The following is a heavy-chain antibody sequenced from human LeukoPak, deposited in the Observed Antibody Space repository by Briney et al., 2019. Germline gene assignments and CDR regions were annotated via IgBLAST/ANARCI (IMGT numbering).Heavy chain of an antibody. CDR1: GFSYSNQA. V-gene: IGHV3-64D*06. CDR3: VKDFSGSHTFEN. Sequence: GGSLSLSCTASGFSYSNQAMHWVRQAPGKGLEYVSGITDNGGLTRYADSLKGRFTISRDNSRDTLYLQMSSLRAEDTAIYYCVKDFSGSHTFENWGPGNLVTVSS. CDR2: ITDNGGLT. J-gene: IGHJ4*02. D-gene: IGHD1-26*01.